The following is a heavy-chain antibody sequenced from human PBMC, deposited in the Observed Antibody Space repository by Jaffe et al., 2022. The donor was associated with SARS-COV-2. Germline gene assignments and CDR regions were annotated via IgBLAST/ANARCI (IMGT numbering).Heavy chain of an antibody. CDR1: GGSFSGYY. CDR2: INHSGST. J-gene: IGHJ4*02. V-gene: IGHV4-34*01. Sequence: QVQLQQWGAGLLKPSETLSLTCAVYGGSFSGYYWSWIRQPPGKGLEWIGEINHSGSTNYNPSLKSRVTISVDTSKNQFSLKLSSVTAADTAVYYCARVGVGVDTAMATGYFDYWGQGTLVTVSS. CDR3: ARVGVGVDTAMATGYFDY. D-gene: IGHD5-18*01.